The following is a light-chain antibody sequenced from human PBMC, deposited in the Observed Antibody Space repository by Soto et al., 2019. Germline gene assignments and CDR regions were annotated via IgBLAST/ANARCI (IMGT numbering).Light chain of an antibody. V-gene: IGKV1-33*01. CDR2: DAS. Sequence: IQMTQSPSSLSASLGDRVTITCHASQDISNYLNWYQRKRGKAPKXLIYDASNLETGVPSRFSGSGSGTDFTFTISSLQTEDIATYYCQQYDNLPLTFGGGTKVDIK. J-gene: IGKJ4*01. CDR3: QQYDNLPLT. CDR1: QDISNY.